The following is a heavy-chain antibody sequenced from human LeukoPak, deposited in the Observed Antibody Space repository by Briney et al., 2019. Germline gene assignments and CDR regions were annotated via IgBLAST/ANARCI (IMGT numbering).Heavy chain of an antibody. V-gene: IGHV3-53*01. D-gene: IGHD3-16*01. Sequence: GGSLRLSCAATDFIVSDSHMSWVRQAPGRGLEWVSVIFGADTTFYADSVKGRFTISRDNLQNTVNLQMNSLRDDDTAVYYCARGGEILDYWGQGTQVTGSS. J-gene: IGHJ4*02. CDR2: IFGADTT. CDR1: DFIVSDSH. CDR3: ARGGEILDY.